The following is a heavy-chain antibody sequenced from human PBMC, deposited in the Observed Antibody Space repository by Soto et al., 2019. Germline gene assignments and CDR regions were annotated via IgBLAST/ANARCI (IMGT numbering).Heavy chain of an antibody. CDR1: GGSFTSNNW. CDR2: IYRTGST. V-gene: IGHV4-4*02. Sequence: PSATLSLTCAVSGGSFTSNNWWTWVRQPPGQWLEWIGEIYRTGSTNYNPSLKSRVTISLDKSENQFSLKVTSLTAADTGVYYCARCKSSGYKFGPRNFFYYGMDVWGPGTTVTVSS. D-gene: IGHD5-18*01. CDR3: ARCKSSGYKFGPRNFFYYGMDV. J-gene: IGHJ6*02.